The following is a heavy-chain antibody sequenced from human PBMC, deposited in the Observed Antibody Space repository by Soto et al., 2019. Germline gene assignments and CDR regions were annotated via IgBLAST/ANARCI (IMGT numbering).Heavy chain of an antibody. Sequence: QITLKESGPTLVKPTQTLTLTCTFSGFSLSTRGVGVGCIRQPPGKALEWLALIYWDDDKRYSPSLKSRLTITKDTSKNQVVITMTNMDHVETATYYCSHLEERWFGDTWGAFDILGQGTMVTVSS. J-gene: IGHJ3*02. CDR2: IYWDDDK. D-gene: IGHD3-10*01. CDR1: GFSLSTRGVG. V-gene: IGHV2-5*02. CDR3: SHLEERWFGDTWGAFDI.